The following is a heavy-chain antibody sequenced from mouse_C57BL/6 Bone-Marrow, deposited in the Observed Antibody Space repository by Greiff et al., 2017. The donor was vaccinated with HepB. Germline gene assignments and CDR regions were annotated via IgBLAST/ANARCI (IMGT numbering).Heavy chain of an antibody. V-gene: IGHV1-81*01. CDR1: GYTFTSYG. CDR3: ARSTTVWYFDV. J-gene: IGHJ1*03. D-gene: IGHD1-1*01. CDR2: IYPRSGNT. Sequence: QVQLKQSGAELARPGASVKLSCKASGYTFTSYGISWVKQRTGQGLEWIGEIYPRSGNTYYNEKFKGKVTLTADKSSSTAYMELRSLTSEDSAVYFCARSTTVWYFDVWGTGTTVTVSS.